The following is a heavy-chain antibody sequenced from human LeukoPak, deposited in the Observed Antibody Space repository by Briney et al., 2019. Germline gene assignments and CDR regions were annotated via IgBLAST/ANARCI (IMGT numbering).Heavy chain of an antibody. V-gene: IGHV1-2*02. D-gene: IGHD3-3*01. Sequence: ASLKVSCKASGYSFTGYYLHWVRQAPGQGLDWMGWVNPNSGDTYYAQKFHGRVTMTRDTSITTAYMELSSLRSDDTAVYYCARTIFWSAYSPHDYWGQGTLVTVSS. J-gene: IGHJ4*02. CDR3: ARTIFWSAYSPHDY. CDR1: GYSFTGYY. CDR2: VNPNSGDT.